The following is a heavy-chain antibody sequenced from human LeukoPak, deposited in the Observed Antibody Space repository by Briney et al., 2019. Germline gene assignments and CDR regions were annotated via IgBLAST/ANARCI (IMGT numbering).Heavy chain of an antibody. CDR3: ARGRTAAAGSIFDY. CDR2: INHSGST. Sequence: SETLSLTCTVYGGSFSGYYWSWIRQPPGKGLEWIGEINHSGSTNYNPSLKSRVTISVDTSKNQFSLKLSSVTAADTAVYYCARGRTAAAGSIFDYWGQGTLVTVSS. J-gene: IGHJ4*02. V-gene: IGHV4-34*01. D-gene: IGHD6-13*01. CDR1: GGSFSGYY.